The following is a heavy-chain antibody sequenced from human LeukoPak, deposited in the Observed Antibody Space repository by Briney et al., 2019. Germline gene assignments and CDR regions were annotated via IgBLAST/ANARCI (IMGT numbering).Heavy chain of an antibody. V-gene: IGHV4-34*01. D-gene: IGHD3-9*01. CDR3: ARTVLRYFDWLLSARGYFDY. Sequence: SETLSLTCAGYDGSFSGYYWSWIRQPPGKGLEWIGEINHSGSTNYNPSLKSRVTISVDTSKNQFSLKLSSVTAADTAVHYCARTVLRYFDWLLSARGYFDYWGQGTLVTVSS. CDR2: INHSGST. CDR1: DGSFSGYY. J-gene: IGHJ4*02.